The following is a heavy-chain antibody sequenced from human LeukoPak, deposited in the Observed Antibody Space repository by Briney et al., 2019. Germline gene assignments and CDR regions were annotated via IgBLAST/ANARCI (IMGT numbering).Heavy chain of an antibody. V-gene: IGHV3-33*06. Sequence: PGRSLRLSCAASGFTFRSYGMHWVRQAPGKGLEWVAGIWYDGNNKYYADSVKGRFTISRDNSKNTLCLQMNSLRAEDTAVYYCVKDQYYDSSGYYFDYWGQGTLVTVSS. CDR3: VKDQYYDSSGYYFDY. CDR2: IWYDGNNK. D-gene: IGHD3-22*01. CDR1: GFTFRSYG. J-gene: IGHJ4*02.